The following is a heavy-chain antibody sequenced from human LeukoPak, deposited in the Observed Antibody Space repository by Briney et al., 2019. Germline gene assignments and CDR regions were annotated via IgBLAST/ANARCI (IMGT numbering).Heavy chain of an antibody. CDR3: ARDLYYNYYGMDV. Sequence: ASVTVSCKASGYTFTGYYMHWVRQAPGQGLEWMGWINPNSGGTNYAQKFQGRVTMTRDTSISTAYMELSRLRSDDTAVYYCARDLYYNYYGMDVWGQGTTVTVSS. V-gene: IGHV1-2*02. CDR2: INPNSGGT. J-gene: IGHJ6*02. CDR1: GYTFTGYY.